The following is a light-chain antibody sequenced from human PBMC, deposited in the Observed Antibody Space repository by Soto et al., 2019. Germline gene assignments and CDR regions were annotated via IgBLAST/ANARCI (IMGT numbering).Light chain of an antibody. Sequence: DIQMTQSPSSLSASVGDRVTITCRASQSIRSNLNWYQQKPGEAPKLLIYVASSLQSGVPSRFSGSESGTDYTLTISSLLPDDFGTYYCQQSYSTPYTFGQGTKLEIK. CDR2: VAS. CDR3: QQSYSTPYT. CDR1: QSIRSN. V-gene: IGKV1-39*01. J-gene: IGKJ2*01.